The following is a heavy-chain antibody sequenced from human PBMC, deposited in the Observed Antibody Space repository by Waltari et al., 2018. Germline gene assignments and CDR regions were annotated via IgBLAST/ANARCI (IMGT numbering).Heavy chain of an antibody. CDR3: AKPFYNWDDPLHS. V-gene: IGHV3-23*01. Sequence: EVQLLESGGGLVQPGGSLRLSCAASGIIFNNFAINWVRLAPGTGLGWVAAITVSDYTVYADSVMGRFTVSRDTSKNTVYLQMNGLRAEDTAIYYCAKPFYNWDDPLHSWGQGTLVAVSS. D-gene: IGHD1-20*01. CDR1: GIIFNNFA. CDR2: ITVSDYT. J-gene: IGHJ4*02.